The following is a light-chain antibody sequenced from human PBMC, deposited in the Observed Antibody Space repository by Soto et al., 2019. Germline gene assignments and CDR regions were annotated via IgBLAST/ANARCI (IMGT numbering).Light chain of an antibody. J-gene: IGLJ1*01. CDR1: SSDVGGYNY. V-gene: IGLV2-14*01. CDR2: DVS. CDR3: SSYTSSSFYV. Sequence: QSVLTQPASVSXSPGQSITISCTGTSSDVGGYNYVSWYQQHPGKAPKLMIYDVSNRPSGVSNRFPGSKSGNTASLTISGLQAEDEADYYCSSYTSSSFYVFGTGTKVTVL.